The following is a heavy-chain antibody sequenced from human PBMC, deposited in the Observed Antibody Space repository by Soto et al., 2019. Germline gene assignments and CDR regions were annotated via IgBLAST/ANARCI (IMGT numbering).Heavy chain of an antibody. CDR3: ARDSSGYHGPTPYDAFDI. CDR1: GYTFTGYY. D-gene: IGHD3-22*01. V-gene: IGHV1-2*04. CDR2: INPNSGGT. J-gene: IGHJ3*02. Sequence: ASVNVSCNASGYTFTGYYMHWVRQAPGQGLEWMGWINPNSGGTNYAQKFQGWVTMTRDTSISTAYMELSSLRSEDTAVYYCARDSSGYHGPTPYDAFDIWGQGTMVTVSS.